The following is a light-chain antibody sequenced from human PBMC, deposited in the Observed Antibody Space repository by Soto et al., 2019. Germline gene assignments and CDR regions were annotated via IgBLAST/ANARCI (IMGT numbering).Light chain of an antibody. J-gene: IGKJ4*01. Sequence: DIQMTQSPSTVSASIGDRVTITCRASQSITTFLAWYQQKPGKAPQXMIYDASKLEPGVPSRLSGGGSGTEFTLTISSLQPDDVATYYCQQYSTYPLTFCGGTKVDIK. CDR1: QSITTF. CDR3: QQYSTYPLT. V-gene: IGKV1-5*01. CDR2: DAS.